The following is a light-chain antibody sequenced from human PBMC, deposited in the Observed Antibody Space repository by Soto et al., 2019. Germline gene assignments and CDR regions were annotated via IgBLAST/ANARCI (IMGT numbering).Light chain of an antibody. Sequence: QSVLTQPASVSGSPGQSIAISCTGTNSDIGGYNFVSWYQQHPGKAPKLIVYEVNNRPSGVSSRFSGSKSGNRASLTISGLQAEDEAHDYCCSYTCINTAPVVFGGGTKLTVL. CDR3: CSYTCINTAPVV. CDR1: NSDIGGYNF. CDR2: EVN. J-gene: IGLJ2*01. V-gene: IGLV2-14*01.